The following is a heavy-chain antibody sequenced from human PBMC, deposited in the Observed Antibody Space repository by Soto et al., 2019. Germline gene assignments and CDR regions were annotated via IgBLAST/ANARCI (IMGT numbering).Heavy chain of an antibody. CDR3: ARGMKGYSYGYAYYYYYMDV. CDR1: GGSISSYY. D-gene: IGHD5-18*01. CDR2: IYYSGST. Sequence: SETLSLTCTVSGGSISSYYWSWIRQPPGKGLEWIGYIYYSGSTNYNPSLKSRVTISVDTSKNQFSLKLSSVTAADTAVYYCARGMKGYSYGYAYYYYYMDVWGKGTTVTVSS. V-gene: IGHV4-59*08. J-gene: IGHJ6*03.